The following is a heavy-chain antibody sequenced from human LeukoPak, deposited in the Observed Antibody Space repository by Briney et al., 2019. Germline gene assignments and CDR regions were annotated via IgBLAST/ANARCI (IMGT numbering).Heavy chain of an antibody. CDR2: IYYSGST. D-gene: IGHD3-10*01. V-gene: IGHV4-39*07. Sequence: SETLSLTCTVSGGSISSSSYYWGWIRQPPGKGLEWIGSIYYSGSTYYNPSLKSRVTISVDTSKNQFSLKLSSVTAADTAVYYCATDYGSGSYNWFDPWGQGTLVTVSS. CDR3: ATDYGSGSYNWFDP. CDR1: GGSISSSSYY. J-gene: IGHJ5*02.